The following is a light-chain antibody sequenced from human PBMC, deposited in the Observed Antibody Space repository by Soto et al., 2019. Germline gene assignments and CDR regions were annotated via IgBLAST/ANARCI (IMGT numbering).Light chain of an antibody. CDR3: QQYNNWPRT. CDR2: GAS. V-gene: IGKV3-15*01. CDR1: QSVSSN. Sequence: EIAMTQSPATLSVSPGERVTLSCRASQSVSSNLAWYQQKPGQAPRLLIYGASTRATGIPARFSGSGSGTEFTLTISSLQSEDLVVYYCQQYNNWPRTFGQGTKVEIK. J-gene: IGKJ1*01.